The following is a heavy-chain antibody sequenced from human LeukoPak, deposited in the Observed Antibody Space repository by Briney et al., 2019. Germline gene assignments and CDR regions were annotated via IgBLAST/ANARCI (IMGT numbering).Heavy chain of an antibody. J-gene: IGHJ4*02. CDR3: VRHLSDITSCPNY. D-gene: IGHD2-2*01. Sequence: GESLKISCKGSGYSFTSYWIGWVRQKPGKGLEWMGIIFPGDSDTRYSPSFQGQVTISADKSISTAYLQWNSLKASDTAIYYCVRHLSDITSCPNYWGPGTLITVAS. CDR2: IFPGDSDT. CDR1: GYSFTSYW. V-gene: IGHV5-51*01.